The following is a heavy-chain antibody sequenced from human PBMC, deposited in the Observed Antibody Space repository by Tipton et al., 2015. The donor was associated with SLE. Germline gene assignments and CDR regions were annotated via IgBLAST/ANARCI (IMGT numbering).Heavy chain of an antibody. CDR1: GGSFSGYY. Sequence: TLSLPCAVYGGSFSGYYWSWIRQPPGKGLEWIGEINHSGSTNYNPSLKSRVTISVDTSKTQFSLKLRSVTAADTAVYYCARDQGGREIDFWGQGTLVTVSS. D-gene: IGHD1-26*01. V-gene: IGHV4-34*01. J-gene: IGHJ4*02. CDR3: ARDQGGREIDF. CDR2: INHSGST.